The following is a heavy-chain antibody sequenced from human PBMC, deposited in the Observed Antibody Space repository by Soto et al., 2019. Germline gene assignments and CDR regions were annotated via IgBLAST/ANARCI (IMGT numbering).Heavy chain of an antibody. CDR1: GGSFSGYY. CDR3: ARESHDMLTGPPWVWYFDL. CDR2: INDRGSI. V-gene: IGHV4-34*01. Sequence: QVQLQQWGAGPLRPLETLSLTCGVSGGSFSGYYWAWIRQSPGKGLEWIGEINDRGSINYNPSLKSRVSISVDTSKNHYFLNLMSVTAADTAVYYCARESHDMLTGPPWVWYFDLWGRGTLVTVSS. J-gene: IGHJ2*01. D-gene: IGHD3-9*01.